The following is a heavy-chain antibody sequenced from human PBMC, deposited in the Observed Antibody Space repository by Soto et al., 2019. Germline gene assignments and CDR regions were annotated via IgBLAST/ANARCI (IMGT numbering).Heavy chain of an antibody. V-gene: IGHV3-23*01. CDR1: GFTFSSYA. D-gene: IGHD3-22*01. Sequence: PGGSLRLSCAASGFTFSSYAMSWVRQAPGKGLEWVSAISGSGGSTYYADSVKGRFTISRDNSKNTLYLQMNSLRAEDTAVYYCAKFPSSAMLVVVIVDYWGQGTRVTVSS. J-gene: IGHJ4*02. CDR3: AKFPSSAMLVVVIVDY. CDR2: ISGSGGST.